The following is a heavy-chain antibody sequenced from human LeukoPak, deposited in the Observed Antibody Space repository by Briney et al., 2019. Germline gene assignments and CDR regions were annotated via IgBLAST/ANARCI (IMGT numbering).Heavy chain of an antibody. D-gene: IGHD2-21*02. CDR2: ISGSGGST. CDR1: GFTFSSYA. Sequence: GGSLRLSCAASGFTFSSYAMSWVRQAPGKGLEWVSAISGSGGSTYYADSVKGRFTIFRDNSKNTLYLQMNSLRAEDTAVYYCAKDLSKAYCGGDCYSVEYFQHWGQGTLVTVSS. V-gene: IGHV3-23*01. CDR3: AKDLSKAYCGGDCYSVEYFQH. J-gene: IGHJ1*01.